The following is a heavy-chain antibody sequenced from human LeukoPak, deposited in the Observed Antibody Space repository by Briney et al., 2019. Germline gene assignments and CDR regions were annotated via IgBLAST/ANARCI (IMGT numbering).Heavy chain of an antibody. CDR2: IYPGDSDT. CDR1: GYSFNTYW. J-gene: IGHJ4*02. CDR3: ARRPLLTGKFDY. V-gene: IGHV5-51*01. Sequence: RGESLKISCQGSGYSFNTYWIGWVRQMPGKGLEWMGIIYPGDSDTRYSPSFQGQVTISADKSISTAYLQWSSLKASDTAMYYCARRPLLTGKFDYWGQGTLVTVSS. D-gene: IGHD3-9*01.